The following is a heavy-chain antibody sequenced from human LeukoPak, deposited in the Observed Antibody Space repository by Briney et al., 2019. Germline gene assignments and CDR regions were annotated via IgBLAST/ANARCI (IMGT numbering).Heavy chain of an antibody. CDR1: GGSISSSSYY. V-gene: IGHV4-39*01. J-gene: IGHJ4*02. CDR2: IYYSGST. D-gene: IGHD6-13*01. Sequence: SETLSLTCTVSGGSISSSSYYWGWIRQPPGKGLEWIGSIYYSGSTYYNPSLKSRVTISVDTSKSQFSLKLSSVTAADTAVYYCARGVAAAGPFDYWGQGTLVTVSS. CDR3: ARGVAAAGPFDY.